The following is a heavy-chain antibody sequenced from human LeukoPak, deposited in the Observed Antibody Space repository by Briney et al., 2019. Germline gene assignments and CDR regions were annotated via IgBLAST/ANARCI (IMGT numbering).Heavy chain of an antibody. CDR1: GGTFSSYA. V-gene: IGHV1-69*05. CDR2: IIPIFGTT. J-gene: IGHJ4*02. D-gene: IGHD3-3*01. CDR3: AMYGTVYYGALDY. Sequence: SVKVSCKASGGTFSSYAISWVRQAPGQGLEWMGRIIPIFGTTNYAQKFQGRVTVTTDESTSTAYMELISLTSEDTALYYCAMYGTVYYGALDYWGQGTLVTVSS.